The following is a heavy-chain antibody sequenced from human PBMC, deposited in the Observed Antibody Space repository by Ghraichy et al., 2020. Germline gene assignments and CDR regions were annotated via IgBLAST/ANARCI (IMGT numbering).Heavy chain of an antibody. CDR3: VRDLEGSFDY. V-gene: IGHV3-74*01. CDR2: INSEESRT. Sequence: ETLSLTCAASGFTFSRYWMHWVRQVPGKGLVWVSSINSEESRTTYADSVKGRFTISGDNAKNTLYLQMNSLRPKDTAVYYCVRDLEGSFDYWGQGTLVTVSS. CDR1: GFTFSRYW. D-gene: IGHD2-15*01. J-gene: IGHJ4*02.